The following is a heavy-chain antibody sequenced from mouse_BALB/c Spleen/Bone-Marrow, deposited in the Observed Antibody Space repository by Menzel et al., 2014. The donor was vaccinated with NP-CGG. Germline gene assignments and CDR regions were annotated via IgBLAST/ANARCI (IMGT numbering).Heavy chain of an antibody. CDR3: ASYGYSYLYFDV. CDR1: GYSFTDYN. CDR2: INPYYGDT. D-gene: IGHD1-1*01. J-gene: IGHJ1*01. V-gene: IGHV1-39*01. Sequence: VQLQQSGPELEKPGASVKISCKASGYSFTDYNMNWVKQSHGKSLEWIGNINPYYGDTSYNQKFKGKATLTVDKSSSTACMQLKGLTCLESAVYYCASYGYSYLYFDVWGAGTTVTVSS.